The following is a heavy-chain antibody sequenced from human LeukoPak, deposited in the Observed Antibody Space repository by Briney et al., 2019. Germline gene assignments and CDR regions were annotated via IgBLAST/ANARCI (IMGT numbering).Heavy chain of an antibody. V-gene: IGHV3-64D*06. Sequence: GGSLRLSCSASGFTFSKYAMHWVRQAPGKGLEYVSGISSKGQSDFYADSVMGRFTVSRDNTENTLCLQMSRLRVEDTAVYFCVTASPYSGLGDWGHGTLVIVSS. CDR1: GFTFSKYA. CDR2: ISSKGQSD. CDR3: VTASPYSGLGD. J-gene: IGHJ4*01. D-gene: IGHD3-16*01.